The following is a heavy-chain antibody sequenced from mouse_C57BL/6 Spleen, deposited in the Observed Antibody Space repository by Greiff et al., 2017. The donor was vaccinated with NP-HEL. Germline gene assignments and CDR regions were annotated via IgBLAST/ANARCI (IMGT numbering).Heavy chain of an antibody. CDR2: INPNNGGT. CDR3: ARRGGLPWVRGGAMDY. CDR1: GYTFTDYY. D-gene: IGHD2-2*01. J-gene: IGHJ4*01. V-gene: IGHV1-26*01. Sequence: EVQLQQSGPELVKPGASVKISCKASGYTFTDYYMNWVKQSHGKSLEWIGDINPNNGGTSYNQKFKGKATLTVDKSSSTAYMELRSLTSEDSAVYYCARRGGLPWVRGGAMDYWGQGTSVTVSS.